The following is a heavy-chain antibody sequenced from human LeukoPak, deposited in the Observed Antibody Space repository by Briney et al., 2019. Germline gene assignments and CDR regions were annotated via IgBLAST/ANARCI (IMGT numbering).Heavy chain of an antibody. CDR2: IYYSGST. CDR1: GGSISSYY. D-gene: IGHD3-9*01. V-gene: IGHV4-59*12. Sequence: SETLSLTCTVSGGSISSYYWSWIRQPPGKGLEWIGYIYYSGSTNYNPSLKSRVTISVDTSKNQFSLKLSSVTAADAAVYYCARDPGYYDILTGYSSAGAFDIWGQGTMVTVSS. CDR3: ARDPGYYDILTGYSSAGAFDI. J-gene: IGHJ3*02.